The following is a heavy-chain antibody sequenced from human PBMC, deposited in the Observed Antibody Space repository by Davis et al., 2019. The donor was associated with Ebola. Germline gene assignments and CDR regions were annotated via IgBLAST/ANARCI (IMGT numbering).Heavy chain of an antibody. D-gene: IGHD4-17*01. CDR2: IYYSGST. CDR3: ARGMTTVTTLIDY. CDR1: GGSFSGYY. Sequence: GSLRLSCAVYGGSFSGYYWSWIRQPPGKGLEWIGYIYYSGSTNYNPSLKSRVTISVDTSKNQFSLKLSSVTAADTAVYYCARGMTTVTTLIDYWGQGTLVTVSS. V-gene: IGHV4-59*01. J-gene: IGHJ4*02.